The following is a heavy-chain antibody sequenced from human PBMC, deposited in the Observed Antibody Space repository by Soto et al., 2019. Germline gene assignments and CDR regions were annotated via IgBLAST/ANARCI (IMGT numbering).Heavy chain of an antibody. CDR2: ISAYNGNT. D-gene: IGHD1-26*01. CDR1: GFTFSSYG. J-gene: IGHJ4*02. Sequence: GSGEVFCKASGFTFSSYGISWVGQAPGQGLEWMGWISAYNGNTNYAQKLQGRVTMTTDTSTSTAYMELRSLRSDDTAVYYCARDRIVGATIDYWGQGTLVTVSS. CDR3: ARDRIVGATIDY. V-gene: IGHV1-18*01.